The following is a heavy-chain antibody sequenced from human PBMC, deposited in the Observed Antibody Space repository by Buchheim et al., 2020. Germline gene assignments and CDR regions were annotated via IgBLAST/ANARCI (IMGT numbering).Heavy chain of an antibody. J-gene: IGHJ6*02. CDR1: GFTFDDYT. CDR2: ISWDGGST. V-gene: IGHV3-43*01. Sequence: EVQLLESGGGLVQPGGSLRLSCAASGFTFDDYTMHWVRQAPGKGLEWVSLISWDGGSTYYADSVKGRFTISRDNSKNSLYLQMNSLRTEDTALYYCAKDINPLSMVLFPGVDVWGQGTT. CDR3: AKDINPLSMVLFPGVDV. D-gene: IGHD2-8*01.